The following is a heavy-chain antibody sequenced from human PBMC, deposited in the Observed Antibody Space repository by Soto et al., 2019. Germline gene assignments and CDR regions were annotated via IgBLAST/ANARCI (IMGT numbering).Heavy chain of an antibody. CDR2: ISAYNGNT. V-gene: IGHV1-18*01. D-gene: IGHD1-1*01. Sequence: GASVKFSCKASGYTFTSYGISWVRQAPGQGLEWMGWISAYNGNTNYAQKLQGRVTMTTDTSTSTAYMELRSLRSDDTAVYYCARDQLTGPLGAFDIWGQGTMVTVSS. CDR3: ARDQLTGPLGAFDI. CDR1: GYTFTSYG. J-gene: IGHJ3*02.